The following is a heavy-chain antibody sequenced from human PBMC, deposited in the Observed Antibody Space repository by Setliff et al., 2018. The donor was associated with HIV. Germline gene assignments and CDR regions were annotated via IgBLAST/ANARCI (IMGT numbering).Heavy chain of an antibody. D-gene: IGHD1-26*01. CDR2: IIPMFGTL. CDR1: GGTFSSYA. CDR3: ARGHSHGYGYSGSYGPFDI. V-gene: IGHV1-69*05. J-gene: IGHJ3*02. Sequence: SVMVSCKASGGTFSSYAINWVRQAPGQGLEWMAGIIPMFGTLNFAQKFQGRVTITTDESTSTAYMELNSLRSEDTAVYYCARGHSHGYGYSGSYGPFDIWGQGTMVTVSS.